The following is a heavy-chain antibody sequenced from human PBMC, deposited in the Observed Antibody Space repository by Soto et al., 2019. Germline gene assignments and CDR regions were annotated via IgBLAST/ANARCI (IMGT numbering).Heavy chain of an antibody. V-gene: IGHV4-39*01. CDR1: GGSISSSSYY. J-gene: IGHJ6*02. Sequence: SETLSLTCTVSGGSISSSSYYWGWIRQPPGKGLEWIGSIYYSGSTYYNPSLKSRVTISVDTSKNQFSLKLSSVTAADTAVYYCARITTVKGAAAGFYYYYGMDVWGQGTKVT. CDR3: ARITTVKGAAAGFYYYYGMDV. D-gene: IGHD6-13*01. CDR2: IYYSGST.